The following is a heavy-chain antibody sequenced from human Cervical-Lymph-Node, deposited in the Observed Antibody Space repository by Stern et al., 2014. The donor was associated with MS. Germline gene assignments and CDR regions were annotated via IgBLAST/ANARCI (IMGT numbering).Heavy chain of an antibody. Sequence: QVQLVQSGAEMKKPGASVKVSCKASGYTFTGYHMHWVRQAPGQGLEWMGIINPNGGSRSYAQKFQGGVTMTRDTSTSTVYMELSSLRSEDTAIYYCARAGWYSSTRGFAPGAFDHWGQGTLVTVSS. J-gene: IGHJ4*02. D-gene: IGHD6-19*01. CDR1: GYTFTGYH. CDR2: INPNGGSR. V-gene: IGHV1-46*01. CDR3: ARAGWYSSTRGFAPGAFDH.